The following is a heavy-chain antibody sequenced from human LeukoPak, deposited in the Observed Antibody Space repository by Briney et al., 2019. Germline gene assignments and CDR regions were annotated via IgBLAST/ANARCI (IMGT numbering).Heavy chain of an antibody. J-gene: IGHJ4*02. CDR1: GFKFSSFS. Sequence: GGSLRFSCAASGFKFSSFSMGWVRQAPGKGLEWLSYITSTSSATYYADSLQGRFTISRDNAKNSLYLQINSLRADDTAVYYCARAIASYGDSAYWGQGTLVTVSS. D-gene: IGHD5-18*01. CDR3: ARAIASYGDSAY. V-gene: IGHV3-48*04. CDR2: ITSTSSAT.